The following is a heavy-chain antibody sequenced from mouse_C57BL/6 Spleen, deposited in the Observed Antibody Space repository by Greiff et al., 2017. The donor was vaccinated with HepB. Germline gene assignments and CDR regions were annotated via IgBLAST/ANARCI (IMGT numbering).Heavy chain of an antibody. Sequence: EVQLQQSGPELVKPGASVKMSCKASGYTFTDYNMHWVKQSHGKSLEWIGYINPNNGGTSYNQKFKGKATLTVNKSSSTAYMELRSLTSEDSAVYYCAREDYYDYFWFAYWGQGTLVTVSA. D-gene: IGHD2-4*01. CDR3: AREDYYDYFWFAY. J-gene: IGHJ3*01. V-gene: IGHV1-22*01. CDR2: INPNNGGT. CDR1: GYTFTDYN.